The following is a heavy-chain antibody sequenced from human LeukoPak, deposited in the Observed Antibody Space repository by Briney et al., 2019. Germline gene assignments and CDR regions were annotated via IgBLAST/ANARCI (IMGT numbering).Heavy chain of an antibody. J-gene: IGHJ5*02. D-gene: IGHD3-9*01. CDR1: GGSISSGDYY. CDR2: IYYSGST. Sequence: SETLSLTCTVSGGSISSGDYYWSWIRQPPGKGLEWIGYIYYSGSTYYNLSLKSRVTISVDTSKNQFSLKLSSVTAADTAVYYCARASSDYDILTGYWRVNWFDPWGQGTLVTVSS. V-gene: IGHV4-30-4*01. CDR3: ARASSDYDILTGYWRVNWFDP.